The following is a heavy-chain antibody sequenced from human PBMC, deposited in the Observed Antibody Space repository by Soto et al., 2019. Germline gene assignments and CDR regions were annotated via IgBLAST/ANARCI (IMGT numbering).Heavy chain of an antibody. J-gene: IGHJ5*02. D-gene: IGHD4-17*01. CDR2: ISGSGGST. Sequence: LRLSCAASGFTFSSYAMSWVRQAPGKGLEWVSAISGSGGSTYYADSVKGRFTISRDNSKNTLYLEMDSLRDEDTSVYYCARDDDYEANAIDLWGQGTLVTVSS. V-gene: IGHV3-23*01. CDR1: GFTFSSYA. CDR3: ARDDDYEANAIDL.